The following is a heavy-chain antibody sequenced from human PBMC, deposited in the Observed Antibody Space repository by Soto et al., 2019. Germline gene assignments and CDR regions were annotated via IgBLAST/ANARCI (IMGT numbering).Heavy chain of an antibody. D-gene: IGHD2-21*02. CDR1: GGTFSSYA. J-gene: IGHJ6*02. V-gene: IGHV1-69*13. CDR2: IIPISGTA. CDR3: ATTDAQVTFYYYYGMDV. Sequence: SVKVSCKASGGTFSSYAISWVRQAPGQGLEWMGGIIPISGTANYAQKFQGRVTITADESTSTAYMELSSLRSEDTAVYYCATTDAQVTFYYYYGMDVWGQGTTVTVSS.